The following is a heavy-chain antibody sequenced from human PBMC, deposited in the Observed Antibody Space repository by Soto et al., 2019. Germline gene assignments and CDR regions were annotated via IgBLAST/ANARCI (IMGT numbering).Heavy chain of an antibody. J-gene: IGHJ4*01. D-gene: IGHD3-10*01. Sequence: LSPTCTVTGGSTSKYLKSRIRQPPGQGLAWIASMYNSGSANYNPSLNSPLTMSIDTSKNQLSLNLRSVAAADTAVYDCARGESLWPLDYLCQGTLVTVSS. CDR1: GGSTSKYL. V-gene: IGHV4-59*01. CDR3: ARGESLWPLDY. CDR2: MYNSGSA.